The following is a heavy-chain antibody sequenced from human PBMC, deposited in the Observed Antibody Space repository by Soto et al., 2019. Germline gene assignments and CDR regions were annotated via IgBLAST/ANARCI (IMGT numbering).Heavy chain of an antibody. CDR2: IYYSGST. Sequence: SETLSLTCTVSGGSISSGGYYWSWIRQHPGKGLEWLGYIYYSGSTYYNPSLKSRVTISVDTSKNQFSLKLSSVTAADTAVYYCARDRGPLYYFDYWGQGTLVTVSS. CDR3: ARDRGPLYYFDY. D-gene: IGHD2-15*01. CDR1: GGSISSGGYY. V-gene: IGHV4-31*03. J-gene: IGHJ4*02.